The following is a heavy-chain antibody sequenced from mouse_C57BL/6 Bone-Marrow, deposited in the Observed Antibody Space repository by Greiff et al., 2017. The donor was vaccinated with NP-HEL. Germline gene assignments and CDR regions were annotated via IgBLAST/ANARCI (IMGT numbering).Heavy chain of an antibody. Sequence: QVQLQQPGAELVKPGASVKLSCKASGYTFTSYWMHWVKQRPGQGLEWIGMIHPNSGSTNYNEKFKSKATLTVDKSSSTAYMQLSSLTSEEAAVEYCERGPRRFAYWGQGTLVTVSA. D-gene: IGHD2-10*02. CDR3: ERGPRRFAY. CDR1: GYTFTSYW. CDR2: IHPNSGST. V-gene: IGHV1-64*01. J-gene: IGHJ3*01.